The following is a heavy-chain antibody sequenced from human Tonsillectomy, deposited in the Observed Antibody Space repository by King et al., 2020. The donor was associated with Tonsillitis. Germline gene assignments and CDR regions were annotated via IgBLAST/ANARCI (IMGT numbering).Heavy chain of an antibody. V-gene: IGHV3-30*04. D-gene: IGHD3-3*01. CDR2: LSYDGSNK. CDR1: GFTFTNYA. CDR3: ARDKYDFWSGYGEFTAYYSCMDV. J-gene: IGHJ6*02. Sequence: VQLVESGGGVVQPGRSLRLSCAASGFTFTNYAMHWVRQAPGKGLEWVAVLSYDGSNKYHADSVKGRFTISRDNSKNTLYLQMNSLGPEDTAIYYCARDKYDFWSGYGEFTAYYSCMDVWGQGTTVPVSS.